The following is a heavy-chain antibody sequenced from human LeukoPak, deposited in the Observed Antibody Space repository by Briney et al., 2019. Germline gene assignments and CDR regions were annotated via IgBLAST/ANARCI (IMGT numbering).Heavy chain of an antibody. D-gene: IGHD6-19*01. CDR2: IYSGGST. Sequence: GGSLRLSCAASGFTVSSNYMSWVRQAPGKGLEWVSVIYSGGSTYYADSVKGRFTISRDNSKNTLYLQMNSLRAEDTAVYYCARAPLRRQWLVEGPLDYYYGMDVWGKGTTVTVSS. J-gene: IGHJ6*04. CDR3: ARAPLRRQWLVEGPLDYYYGMDV. CDR1: GFTVSSNY. V-gene: IGHV3-53*01.